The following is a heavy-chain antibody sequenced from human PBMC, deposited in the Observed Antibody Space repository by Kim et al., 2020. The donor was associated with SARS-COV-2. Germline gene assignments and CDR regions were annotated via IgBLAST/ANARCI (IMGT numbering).Heavy chain of an antibody. CDR2: ITDTGNDQ. D-gene: IGHD3-16*01. CDR1: GFTFSAYW. Sequence: GGSLRLSCTASGFTFSAYWMHWVRQAPGKGLVWVSRITDTGNDQSYADSVKGRFTSSRDNAKNTLYLQMNSLRAEDTAVYYCARDWGGADHEWRFDLWGRGTLVTVS. CDR3: ARDWGGADHEWRFDL. V-gene: IGHV3-74*01. J-gene: IGHJ2*01.